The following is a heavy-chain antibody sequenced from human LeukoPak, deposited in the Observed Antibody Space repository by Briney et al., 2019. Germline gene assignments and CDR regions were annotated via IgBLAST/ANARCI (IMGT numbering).Heavy chain of an antibody. J-gene: IGHJ6*03. CDR3: ARERVGELYYYYYMDV. CDR2: ISSSSSYI. Sequence: PGGSLRLSCAASGFTFSTYNMNWVRQAPGKGLEWVSSISSSSSYIYYADSVKGRFTISRDNAKNSLYLQMNSLRAEDTAVYYCARERVGELYYYYYMDVWGKGTTVTVSS. CDR1: GFTFSTYN. D-gene: IGHD1-26*01. V-gene: IGHV3-21*01.